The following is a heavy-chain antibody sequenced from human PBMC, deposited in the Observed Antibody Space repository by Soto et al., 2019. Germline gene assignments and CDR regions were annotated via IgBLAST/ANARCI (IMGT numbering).Heavy chain of an antibody. J-gene: IGHJ4*02. CDR3: ARSPKRIGHLDY. V-gene: IGHV4-30-2*01. Sequence: SETLSLTCAVSGGSISSGGYSWSWIRQPPGKGLEWIGYIYHSGSTYYNPSLKSRVTISVDRSKNQFSLKVSSVTAADTAVYYWARSPKRIGHLDYWGQGTLVTVSS. D-gene: IGHD3-10*01. CDR1: GGSISSGGYS. CDR2: IYHSGST.